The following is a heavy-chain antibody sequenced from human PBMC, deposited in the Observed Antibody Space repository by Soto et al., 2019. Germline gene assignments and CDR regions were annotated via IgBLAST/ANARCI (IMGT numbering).Heavy chain of an antibody. CDR3: ARGNPGGNFDY. D-gene: IGHD1-26*01. V-gene: IGHV4-34*01. CDR2: INHSGST. J-gene: IGHJ4*02. Sequence: SETLSLTCAVYGGSFSGYYWSWIRQPPGKGLEWIGEINHSGSTNYNPSLKSRVTISVDTSKNQFSLKLSSVTAADTAVYYCARGNPGGNFDYWGQGTLVTVSS. CDR1: GGSFSGYY.